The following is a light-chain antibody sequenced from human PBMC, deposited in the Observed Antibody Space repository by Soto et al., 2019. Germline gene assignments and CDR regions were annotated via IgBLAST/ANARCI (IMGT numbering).Light chain of an antibody. V-gene: IGKV1-6*01. J-gene: IGKJ2*01. CDR2: AAS. Sequence: AVQMTQSPSSLSASVGDRVTITCRASQDVRNDLDWYQQKPGKAPKLLIYAASHLQNGVPSRFSGSGSGTHFTLTISSLQPEDFATYYCLQDYNYPRTFGQGTKLDIK. CDR3: LQDYNYPRT. CDR1: QDVRND.